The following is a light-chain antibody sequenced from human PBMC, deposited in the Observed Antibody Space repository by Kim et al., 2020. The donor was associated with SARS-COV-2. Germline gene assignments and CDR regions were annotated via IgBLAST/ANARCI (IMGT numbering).Light chain of an antibody. CDR3: QQYNSYLLT. J-gene: IGKJ4*01. CDR2: DAS. CDR1: QSISSW. Sequence: ASVGDRVTITCRGSQSISSWLAWYQQKPGKAPKLLIYDASSLESGVPSRCSGSGSGTEFTLTISSLQPDDFATYYCQQYNSYLLTFGGGTKVDIK. V-gene: IGKV1-5*01.